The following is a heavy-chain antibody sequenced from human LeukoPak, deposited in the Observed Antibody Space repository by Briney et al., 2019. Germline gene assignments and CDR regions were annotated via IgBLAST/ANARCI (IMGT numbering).Heavy chain of an antibody. CDR3: AKEGYSSSWYLGGHYFDY. V-gene: IGHV3-30*18. CDR2: ISYDGSNK. D-gene: IGHD6-13*01. J-gene: IGHJ4*02. CDR1: GFTFSSYW. Sequence: GGSLRLSCAASGFTFSSYWMSWVRQAPGKGLEWVAVISYDGSNKYYADSVKGRFTISRDNSKNTLYLQMNSLRAEDTAVYYCAKEGYSSSWYLGGHYFDYWGQGTLVTVSS.